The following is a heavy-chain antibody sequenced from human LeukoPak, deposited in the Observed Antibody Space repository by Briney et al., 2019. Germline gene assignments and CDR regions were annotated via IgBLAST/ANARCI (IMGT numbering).Heavy chain of an antibody. Sequence: SETLSLTCTVSGGSISSHYWSWIRQPPGKGLEWIGYIYQSGTSNYNPSLKSRVTISVDLSKNQFSLKLRSVTAADTAVYYCAREGYASGWNDSWGQGTLVTVSS. D-gene: IGHD6-19*01. CDR2: IYQSGTS. J-gene: IGHJ4*02. V-gene: IGHV4-59*11. CDR1: GGSISSHY. CDR3: AREGYASGWNDS.